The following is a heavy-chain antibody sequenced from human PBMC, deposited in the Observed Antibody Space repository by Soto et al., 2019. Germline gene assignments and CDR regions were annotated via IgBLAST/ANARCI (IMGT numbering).Heavy chain of an antibody. D-gene: IGHD3-22*01. CDR3: ARNSNYYDSSGYVCMDV. J-gene: IGHJ6*02. V-gene: IGHV3-30-3*01. CDR2: ISYDGSNK. Sequence: SLRLSCAASGFTFSSYAMHWVRQAPGKGLEWVAVISYDGSNKYYADSVKGRFTISRDNSKNTLYLQMNSLRAEDTAVYYCARNSNYYDSSGYVCMDVWGQGTTVTVSS. CDR1: GFTFSSYA.